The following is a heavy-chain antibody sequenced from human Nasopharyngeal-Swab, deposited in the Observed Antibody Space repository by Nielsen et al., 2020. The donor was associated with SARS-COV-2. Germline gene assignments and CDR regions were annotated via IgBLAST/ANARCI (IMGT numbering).Heavy chain of an antibody. D-gene: IGHD3-22*01. Sequence: SETLSLTCPVSGGSFTNVHYYWTWLLQSPGKGLEWIVYIRYSGDTLYNPSLKSRLTTSVDTSKKQFSLKLNSVTAADTAVYFCAREYYYDSATPNWFDPWGQGTLVTVSS. CDR3: AREYYYDSATPNWFDP. CDR1: GGSFTNVHYY. V-gene: IGHV4-30-4*08. CDR2: IRYSGDT. J-gene: IGHJ5*02.